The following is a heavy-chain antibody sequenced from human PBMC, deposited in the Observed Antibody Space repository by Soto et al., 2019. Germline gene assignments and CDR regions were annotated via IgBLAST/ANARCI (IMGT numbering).Heavy chain of an antibody. CDR3: ARVAGVCIGNSCELYGMDV. Sequence: EVQLVESGGGVVQPGESLRLSCAASGFSFSNYWMHWVRQAPGQGPVWVSRITTDGSITTYADSVKGRFTISRDNARNILYLKVNSLRVEDTAVYYCARVAGVCIGNSCELYGMDVWGQGTTVTVSS. J-gene: IGHJ6*02. D-gene: IGHD2-2*01. V-gene: IGHV3-74*01. CDR2: ITTDGSIT. CDR1: GFSFSNYW.